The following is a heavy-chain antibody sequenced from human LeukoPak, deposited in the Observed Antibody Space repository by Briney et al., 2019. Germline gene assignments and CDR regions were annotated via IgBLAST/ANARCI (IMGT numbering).Heavy chain of an antibody. Sequence: SETLSLTCTVSGGSISSGGYYWSWIRQHPGKGLEWIGYIYYSGSTYYNPSLKSRVTISVDTSKNQFSLKLSSVTAADTAVYYCARATWEYYDSSGYYDYWGQGALVTVPS. CDR3: ARATWEYYDSSGYYDY. CDR1: GGSISSGGYY. V-gene: IGHV4-31*03. CDR2: IYYSGST. D-gene: IGHD3-22*01. J-gene: IGHJ4*02.